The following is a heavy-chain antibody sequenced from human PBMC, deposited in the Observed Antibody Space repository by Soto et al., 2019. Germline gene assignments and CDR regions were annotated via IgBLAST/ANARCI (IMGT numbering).Heavy chain of an antibody. CDR1: GGSISSSNW. Sequence: QVQLQESGPGLVKPSGTLSLTCAVSGGSISSSNWWSWVRQPPGKGLEWIGEIYHSGITNYNPSLKCRVTMSVDKAENHVSLMLSSVTAADTAVYYCAKVPRAAAGTDWGQGTLVTVSS. CDR3: AKVPRAAAGTD. J-gene: IGHJ4*02. D-gene: IGHD6-13*01. CDR2: IYHSGIT. V-gene: IGHV4-4*02.